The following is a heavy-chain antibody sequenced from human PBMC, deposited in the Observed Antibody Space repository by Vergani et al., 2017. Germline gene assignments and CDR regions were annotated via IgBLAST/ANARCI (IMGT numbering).Heavy chain of an antibody. CDR2: ISSSGSTI. Sequence: EVQLVESGGGLVQPGGSLRLSCAASGFTFSSYEMNWVRQAPGKGLEWVSYISSSGSTIYYADSVKRRFTISRDNAKNSLYLQMNSLRAEDTAVYYCAXESPPPQLWLTKTYYYYYGMDVWGQGTTVTVSS. CDR3: AXESPPPQLWLTKTYYYYYGMDV. D-gene: IGHD5-18*01. J-gene: IGHJ6*02. CDR1: GFTFSSYE. V-gene: IGHV3-48*03.